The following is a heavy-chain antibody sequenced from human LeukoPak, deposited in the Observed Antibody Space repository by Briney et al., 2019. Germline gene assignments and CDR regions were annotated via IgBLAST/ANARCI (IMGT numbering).Heavy chain of an antibody. CDR1: GFTFSNAW. D-gene: IGHD2-2*02. Sequence: GGSLRLSRAASGFTFSNAWMSWVRQAPGKGLEWVGRIKSKTDGGTTDYAAPVKGRFTISRDDSKNTLYLQMNSLKTEDTAVYYCTTDLPGYCSSTSCYTADYWGQGTLVTVSS. CDR2: IKSKTDGGTT. J-gene: IGHJ4*02. CDR3: TTDLPGYCSSTSCYTADY. V-gene: IGHV3-15*01.